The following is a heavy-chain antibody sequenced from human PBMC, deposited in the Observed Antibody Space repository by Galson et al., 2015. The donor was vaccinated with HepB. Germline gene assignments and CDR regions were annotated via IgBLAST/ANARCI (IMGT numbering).Heavy chain of an antibody. V-gene: IGHV3-7*01. D-gene: IGHD2-8*01. CDR1: GITFSSYW. CDR2: IKPDGTET. J-gene: IGHJ3*02. Sequence: SLRLSCAVSGITFSSYWMNWLRQAPGKGLDCVASIKPDGTETQYVDPVKGRFTISRDNAKNSLYLQMNSLTVEDTAVYYCATGGLMYAFDIWGRGTKVTVS. CDR3: ATGGLMYAFDI.